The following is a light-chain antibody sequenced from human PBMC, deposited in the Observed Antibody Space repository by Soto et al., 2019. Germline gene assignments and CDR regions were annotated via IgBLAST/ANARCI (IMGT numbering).Light chain of an antibody. CDR1: QGLVYSYGNTY. V-gene: IGKV2-30*01. CDR2: KVS. Sequence: DIGMTQTPLSLSVSRGQRASISCKSSQGLVYSYGNTYLNWFQQRPGRSPRRLIYKVSNRDSGVPARFSGSGSGTDFALKISRVEAEDVGVYYCMQGTHWPITFGQGTRLEIK. J-gene: IGKJ5*01. CDR3: MQGTHWPIT.